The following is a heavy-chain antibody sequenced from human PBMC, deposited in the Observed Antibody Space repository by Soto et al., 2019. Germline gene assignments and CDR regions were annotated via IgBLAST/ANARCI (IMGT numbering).Heavy chain of an antibody. J-gene: IGHJ6*02. Sequence: TSETLSLTCTVSGGSISSSSYYWGWIRQPPGKGLEWIGSIYYSGSTYYNPSLKSRVTISVDTSKNQFSLKLSSVTAADTAVYYCARSLPSGYYYFDYYGMDVWGQGTTVTVSS. CDR3: ARSLPSGYYYFDYYGMDV. CDR1: GGSISSSSYY. D-gene: IGHD3-22*01. V-gene: IGHV4-39*01. CDR2: IYYSGST.